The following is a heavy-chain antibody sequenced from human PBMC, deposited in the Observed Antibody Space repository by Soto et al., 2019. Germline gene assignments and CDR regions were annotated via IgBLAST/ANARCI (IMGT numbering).Heavy chain of an antibody. D-gene: IGHD6-13*01. V-gene: IGHV3-23*01. CDR2: ISGSGGST. J-gene: IGHJ5*02. Sequence: GGSLRLSCAASGFTFSSYAMSWVRQAPGKGLEWVSAISGSGGSTYYADSVKGRFTISSDNSKNTLYLQMNSLRAEDTAVYYCAKDPIATKILNWFDPWGQGTLVTVSS. CDR1: GFTFSSYA. CDR3: AKDPIATKILNWFDP.